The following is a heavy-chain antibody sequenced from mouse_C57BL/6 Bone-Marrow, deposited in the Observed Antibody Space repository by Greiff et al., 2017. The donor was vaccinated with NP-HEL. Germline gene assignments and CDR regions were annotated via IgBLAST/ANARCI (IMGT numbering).Heavy chain of an antibody. D-gene: IGHD2-1*01. CDR1: SYTFTSYW. CDR3: ARRGYGNYPYAMDY. V-gene: IGHV1-7*01. CDR2: INPSSGYT. Sequence: QVQLQQSGAELAKPGASVKLSCKASSYTFTSYWMHWVKQRPGQGLEWIGYINPSSGYTKYNQKFKDTATLPADKSSSTAYMQLSSLTYEDSAVYYCARRGYGNYPYAMDYWGQGTSVTVSS. J-gene: IGHJ4*01.